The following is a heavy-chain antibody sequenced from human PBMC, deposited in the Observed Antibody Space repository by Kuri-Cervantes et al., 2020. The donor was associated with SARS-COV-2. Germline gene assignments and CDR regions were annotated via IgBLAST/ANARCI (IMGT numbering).Heavy chain of an antibody. D-gene: IGHD3-16*02. CDR3: ARENDYVWGSYRPSHYFDY. CDR1: GGSFSGYY. J-gene: IGHJ4*01. V-gene: IGHV4-34*01. Sequence: SETLSLTCAVYGGSFSGYYWSWIRQPPGKGLEWIGEINHSGSTNYNPSLKSRVTVSVDTSKNQFSLKLSSVTAADTAVYYCARENDYVWGSYRPSHYFDYWGQGALVTVSS. CDR2: INHSGST.